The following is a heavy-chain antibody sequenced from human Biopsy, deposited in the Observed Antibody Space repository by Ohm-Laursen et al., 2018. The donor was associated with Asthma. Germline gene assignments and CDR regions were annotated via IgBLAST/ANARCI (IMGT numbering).Heavy chain of an antibody. CDR3: ARGWNCGGDCYSLDS. CDR1: GDSIDSGDYS. D-gene: IGHD2-21*02. V-gene: IGHV4-30-2*06. J-gene: IGHJ4*02. CDR2: IYRNGNT. Sequence: PSQTLSLTCAVSGDSIDSGDYSWTWIRQSPGVGLEWIGYIYRNGNTYYNPTLKNRATISIDRSKNQFSLRLRSVTAADTAVYYCARGWNCGGDCYSLDSWGQGTLVTVSS.